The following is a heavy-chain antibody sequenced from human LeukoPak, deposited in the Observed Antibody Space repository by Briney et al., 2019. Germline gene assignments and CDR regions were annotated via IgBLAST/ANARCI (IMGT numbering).Heavy chain of an antibody. CDR1: GFTFSSYS. CDR3: ARGAAGTVRAFDI. J-gene: IGHJ3*02. Sequence: PGGSLRLSCAASGFTFSSYSMNWVRQAPGKGLEGVSSISSSSSYIYYADSVKGRFTISRDNAKNSLYLQMNSLRAEDTAVYYCARGAAGTVRAFDIWGQGTMVTVSS. D-gene: IGHD6-13*01. V-gene: IGHV3-21*01. CDR2: ISSSSSYI.